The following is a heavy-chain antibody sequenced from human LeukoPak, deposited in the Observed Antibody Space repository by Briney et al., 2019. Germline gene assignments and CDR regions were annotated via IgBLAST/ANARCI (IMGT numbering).Heavy chain of an antibody. Sequence: PGGSLRLSCAASGFTFSSYAMSCVRQAPGKGLEWVSAISGSGGSTYYADSVKGRFTISRDNSKNTLYLQMNSLRAEDTAVYYCAKEHVRYFDFATDQTIDYWGQGTLVTVSS. CDR3: AKEHVRYFDFATDQTIDY. CDR1: GFTFSSYA. D-gene: IGHD3-9*01. CDR2: ISGSGGST. J-gene: IGHJ4*02. V-gene: IGHV3-23*01.